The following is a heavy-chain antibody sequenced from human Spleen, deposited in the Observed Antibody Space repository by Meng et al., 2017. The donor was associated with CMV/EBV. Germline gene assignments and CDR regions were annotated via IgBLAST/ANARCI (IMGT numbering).Heavy chain of an antibody. Sequence: GGSLRLSCAASGFTFSSYAMSWVRQAPGKGLEWVSAISGSGGSTYYADSVKGRFTISRDNSKNTLYLQMNSLRAEDTAVYYCAKELSLRYFDWLSKYYYYGMDVWGQGTTVTSP. CDR3: AKELSLRYFDWLSKYYYYGMDV. CDR1: GFTFSSYA. J-gene: IGHJ6*02. V-gene: IGHV3-23*01. D-gene: IGHD3-9*01. CDR2: ISGSGGST.